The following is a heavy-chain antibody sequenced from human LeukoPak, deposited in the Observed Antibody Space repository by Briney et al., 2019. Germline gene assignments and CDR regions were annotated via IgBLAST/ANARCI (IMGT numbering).Heavy chain of an antibody. CDR1: GFTFSSYA. V-gene: IGHV3-48*01. CDR2: ISSSSSTI. D-gene: IGHD4-17*01. J-gene: IGHJ5*02. Sequence: RGGSLRLSCAASGFTFSSYALSWVRQAPGKGLEWVSYISSSSSTIYYADSVKGRFTISRDNAKNSLYLQMNSLRAEDTAVYYCARHPFVYGDYGFWFDPWGQGTLVTVSS. CDR3: ARHPFVYGDYGFWFDP.